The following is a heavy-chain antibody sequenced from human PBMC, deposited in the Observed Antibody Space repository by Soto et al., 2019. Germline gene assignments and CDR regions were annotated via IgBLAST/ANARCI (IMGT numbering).Heavy chain of an antibody. D-gene: IGHD2-8*02. Sequence: QVQLVESGGGVVQPGRSLRLSCAVSGFTVITYGMHWVRQAPGKGLEWVAVISRDGGTKYYADSVKGRFTISRDNSRNPLLLEMHSLRGDDLAVYYCTGEVASGHWGQGNLVTVSS. V-gene: IGHV3-30*03. CDR1: GFTVITYG. CDR3: TGEVASGH. J-gene: IGHJ4*02. CDR2: ISRDGGTK.